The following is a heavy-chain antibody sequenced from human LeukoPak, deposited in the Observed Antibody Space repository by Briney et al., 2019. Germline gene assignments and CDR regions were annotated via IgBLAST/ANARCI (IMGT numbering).Heavy chain of an antibody. Sequence: ASVKVSCKASGYTFTGYCIHWVRQAPGQGLEWMGWINPNSGDTNYAQKFQGRVTMTRDTSISTTYMELSRLRSDDTAVYYCARDVCSGGSCYSNYWGQGTLVTVSS. D-gene: IGHD2-15*01. CDR2: INPNSGDT. CDR3: ARDVCSGGSCYSNY. J-gene: IGHJ4*02. V-gene: IGHV1-2*02. CDR1: GYTFTGYC.